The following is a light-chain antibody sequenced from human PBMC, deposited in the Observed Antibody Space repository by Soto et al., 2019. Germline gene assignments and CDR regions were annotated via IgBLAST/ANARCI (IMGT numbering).Light chain of an antibody. J-gene: IGLJ2*01. CDR1: SSDVGGYNY. Sequence: QSALTQPASVSGSPGQSITISCTGTSSDVGGYNYVSWYQHHPGKAPKLIICEVTNRPSGVSNRFSGSKSGNTASLTISGLQAEDEADYYCSSYTSRSTLAFGGGTKLTVL. CDR2: EVT. CDR3: SSYTSRSTLA. V-gene: IGLV2-14*01.